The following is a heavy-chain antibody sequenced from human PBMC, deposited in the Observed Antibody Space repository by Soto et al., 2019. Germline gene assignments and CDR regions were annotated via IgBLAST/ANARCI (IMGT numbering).Heavy chain of an antibody. D-gene: IGHD6-19*01. CDR2: ISWNSGSI. V-gene: IGHV3-9*01. CDR1: GFTFDDYA. CDR3: AKERGDSSGWYEAYFDY. Sequence: EVQLVESGGGLVQPGRSLRLSCAASGFTFDDYAMHWVRQAPGKGLEWVSGISWNSGSIGYADSVKGRFTISRDNAKNSLYLQMNSLRAEDTALYYCAKERGDSSGWYEAYFDYWGQGTLVTVSS. J-gene: IGHJ4*02.